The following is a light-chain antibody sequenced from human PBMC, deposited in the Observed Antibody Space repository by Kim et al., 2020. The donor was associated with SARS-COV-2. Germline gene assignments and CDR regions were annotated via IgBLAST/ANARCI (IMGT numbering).Light chain of an antibody. CDR2: KAS. Sequence: ALVVGRFTILCRASQNIGTRLALHQQKPGKAPKVVISKASNLESGVPTRFSGSGSGTEFTLTISSLQPDDFATYYCRDYSTFSKTFGQGTKVDIK. V-gene: IGKV1-5*03. J-gene: IGKJ1*01. CDR3: RDYSTFSKT. CDR1: QNIGTR.